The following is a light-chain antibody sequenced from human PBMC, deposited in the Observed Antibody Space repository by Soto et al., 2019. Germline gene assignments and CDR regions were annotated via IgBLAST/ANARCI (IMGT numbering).Light chain of an antibody. CDR2: RAS. V-gene: IGKV1-12*01. CDR3: QQTTTFPLT. CDR1: QGITSW. Sequence: DIQMTQSPSSVSASVGDRVTITCRASQGITSWLAWYQQKPGKAPKLLIYRASNLQSGVPSRFSGSGSGTDFTLTISGLQPADFATYYCQQTTTFPLTFGGATKVEIK. J-gene: IGKJ4*01.